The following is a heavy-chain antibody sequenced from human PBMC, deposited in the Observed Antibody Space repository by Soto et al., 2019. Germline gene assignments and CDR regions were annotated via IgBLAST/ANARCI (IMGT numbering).Heavy chain of an antibody. Sequence: SETLSLTCTISGGSISGYYWTWIRQSPGKGLEYIGYIYSGNTNYSPSLIRRVTIALETSKSQFSLRLTSVTAADTAVYYCARLGAYYPSLDPWGSGSLVTVS. V-gene: IGHV4-59*08. CDR2: IYSGNT. CDR1: GGSISGYY. CDR3: ARLGAYYPSLDP. J-gene: IGHJ5*02. D-gene: IGHD3-22*01.